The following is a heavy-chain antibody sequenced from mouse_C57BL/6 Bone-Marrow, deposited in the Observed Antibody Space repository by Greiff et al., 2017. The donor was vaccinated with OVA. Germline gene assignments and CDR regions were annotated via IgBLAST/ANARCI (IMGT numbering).Heavy chain of an antibody. V-gene: IGHV1-76*01. CDR2: IYPGSGNT. CDR3: AGGGYYGNYGGYAMDY. CDR1: GYTFTDYY. J-gene: IGHJ4*01. Sequence: QVHVKQSGAELVRPGASVKLSCKASGYTFTDYYINWVKQRPGQGLEWIARIYPGSGNTYYNEKFKGKATLTAEKSSSTAYMQLSSLTSEDSAVYFCAGGGYYGNYGGYAMDYWGQGTSVTVSS. D-gene: IGHD2-1*01.